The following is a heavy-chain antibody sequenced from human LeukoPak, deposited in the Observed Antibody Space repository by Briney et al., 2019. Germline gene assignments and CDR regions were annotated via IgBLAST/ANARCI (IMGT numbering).Heavy chain of an antibody. J-gene: IGHJ4*02. V-gene: IGHV3-66*01. Sequence: GGSLRLSCAASGFTVSSNYMSWVRQAPGKGLEWVSVIYSGGSTYYADSVKGRFTISRDNSKNTLYLQMNSLRAEDTAVYYCARAYYYDSSGYLYYFDYWGQGTLVTVSS. CDR3: ARAYYYDSSGYLYYFDY. CDR1: GFTVSSNY. CDR2: IYSGGST. D-gene: IGHD3-22*01.